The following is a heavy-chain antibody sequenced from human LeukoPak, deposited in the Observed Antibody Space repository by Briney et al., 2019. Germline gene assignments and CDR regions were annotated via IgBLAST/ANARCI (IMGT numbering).Heavy chain of an antibody. Sequence: SVKVSCKASGGTFSSYAISWVRQAPGQGLEWMGGIIPIFGTANYAQKFQGRVTITADKSTSTAYMELSSLRSEDTAVYYCARNYDSSGFAFDIWGQGTMVTVSS. CDR1: GGTFSSYA. D-gene: IGHD3-22*01. J-gene: IGHJ3*02. CDR3: ARNYDSSGFAFDI. CDR2: IIPIFGTA. V-gene: IGHV1-69*06.